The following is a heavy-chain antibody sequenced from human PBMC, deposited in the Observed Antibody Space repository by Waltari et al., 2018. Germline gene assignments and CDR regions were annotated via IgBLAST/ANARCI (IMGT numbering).Heavy chain of an antibody. CDR1: GSSISSSSYY. Sequence: QLQLQESGPGLVKPSETLSLTCTVSGSSISSSSYYWGWIRQPPGKGLGWIRSIYYGGRSYYMRSLKRRVTISVDTSKSPFYLKLSFVTAAYTAVYYCARHGRDIVVVPAAQPVWYFDLWGRGTLVTVSS. CDR2: IYYGGRS. CDR3: ARHGRDIVVVPAAQPVWYFDL. J-gene: IGHJ2*01. D-gene: IGHD2-2*01. V-gene: IGHV4-39*01.